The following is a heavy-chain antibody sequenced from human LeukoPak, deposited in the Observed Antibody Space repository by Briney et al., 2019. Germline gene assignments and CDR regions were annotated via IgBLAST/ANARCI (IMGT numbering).Heavy chain of an antibody. CDR1: GFTFSSYG. Sequence: PGGSLRLSCAASGFTFSSYGMHWVRQAPGKGLEWVAFIRYDGSNKYYADSVKGRFTISRDNSKNTLYLQMNSLRAEDTAVYYCAKIKSTSYYMDVWGKGTTVTVSS. J-gene: IGHJ6*03. V-gene: IGHV3-30*02. D-gene: IGHD2/OR15-2a*01. CDR3: AKIKSTSYYMDV. CDR2: IRYDGSNK.